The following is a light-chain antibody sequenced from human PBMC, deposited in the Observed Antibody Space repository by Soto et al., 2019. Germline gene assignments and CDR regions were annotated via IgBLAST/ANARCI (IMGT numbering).Light chain of an antibody. J-gene: IGKJ5*01. Sequence: AIPLTQSPSSLSASVGDRVSITCRASQGISSALAWYQHKPGKAPKILIYDASSLQSGVPARFGGSESGTECTLTISSLRPEDFETYYCQQLETYPFTVGQGTRLEIK. CDR3: QQLETYPFT. CDR2: DAS. CDR1: QGISSA. V-gene: IGKV1-13*02.